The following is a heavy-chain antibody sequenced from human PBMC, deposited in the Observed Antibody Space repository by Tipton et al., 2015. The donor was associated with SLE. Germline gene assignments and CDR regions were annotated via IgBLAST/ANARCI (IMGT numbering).Heavy chain of an antibody. V-gene: IGHV4-31*03. CDR1: GGSISSAGQY. Sequence: GLVKPSQTVSLSCSVSGGSISSAGQYWSWIRQFPGKGLEWIGYIYYRGTTFYNPALKSRVTLSIDTSKNQFSLKLTSVTAADTAVYYCARASFGVVEVITAFDMWGQGTMVTVSP. CDR3: ARASFGVVEVITAFDM. CDR2: IYYRGTT. D-gene: IGHD3-10*01. J-gene: IGHJ3*02.